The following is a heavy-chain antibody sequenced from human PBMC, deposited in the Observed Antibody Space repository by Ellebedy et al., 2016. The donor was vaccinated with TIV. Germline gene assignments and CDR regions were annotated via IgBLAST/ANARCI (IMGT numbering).Heavy chain of an antibody. CDR2: ISHDNATI. CDR3: TKDRSYNTPHYFDY. CDR1: GFAFSSYT. J-gene: IGHJ4*02. D-gene: IGHD1-1*01. V-gene: IGHV3-48*04. Sequence: GESLKISCATSGFAFSSYTMNWVRQAPGKGLEWVSYISHDNATIYYADSVRGRFTISRDNAKKSLYLQMNSLRAEDTVVYYCTKDRSYNTPHYFDYWGQGTLVTVSS.